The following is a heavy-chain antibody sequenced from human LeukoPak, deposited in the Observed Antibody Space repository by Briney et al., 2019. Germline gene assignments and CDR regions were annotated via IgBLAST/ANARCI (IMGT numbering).Heavy chain of an antibody. V-gene: IGHV3-48*03. CDR2: ISSSGSTI. Sequence: GGSLRLSCAASGFTFSSYEMNWVRQAPGKGLEWVSYISSSGSTIYYADSVKGRFTISRDNAKNSLYLQMNSLRAEDTAVYYCASRDGYNFNWGQGTLVTVSS. CDR1: GFTFSSYE. CDR3: ASRDGYNFN. J-gene: IGHJ1*01. D-gene: IGHD5-24*01.